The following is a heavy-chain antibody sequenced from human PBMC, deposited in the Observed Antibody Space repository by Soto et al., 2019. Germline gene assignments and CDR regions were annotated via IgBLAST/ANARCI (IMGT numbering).Heavy chain of an antibody. CDR2: TYYRSKWNN. CDR3: AREGCDSSSWYFDY. V-gene: IGHV6-1*01. CDR1: GDSVSSNSAA. Sequence: PSQTLSLTCAISGDSVSSNSAAWNWVRQSPSRGLEWLGRTYYRSKWNNDYAVSVKRRIAINPDTSKNQFSLQLNSVTPEDTAVYYCAREGCDSSSWYFDYWGQGTLVTSPQ. J-gene: IGHJ4*02. D-gene: IGHD6-13*01.